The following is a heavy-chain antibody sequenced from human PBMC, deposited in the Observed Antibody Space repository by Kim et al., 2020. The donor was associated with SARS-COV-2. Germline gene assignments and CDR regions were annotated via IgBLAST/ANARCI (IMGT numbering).Heavy chain of an antibody. D-gene: IGHD2-21*01. J-gene: IGHJ4*02. V-gene: IGHV2-5*01. Sequence: PSLKSRLTITKDTSKNQVVLTMTNMDPVDTATYYCAHGRGEGDRPRFDYWGQGTLVTVSS. CDR3: AHGRGEGDRPRFDY.